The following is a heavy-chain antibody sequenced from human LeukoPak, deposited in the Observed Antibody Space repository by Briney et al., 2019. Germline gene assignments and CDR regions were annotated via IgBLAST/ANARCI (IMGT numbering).Heavy chain of an antibody. CDR2: ISYDGSNK. Sequence: GGSLRLSCAASGFTFSSYAMHWVRQAPGKGLEWVAVISYDGSNKYYADSVKGRFTISRDNSKNTLYLQMNSLRAEDTAVYYCARGNGVAATAYYFDYWGQGTLVTVSS. CDR1: GFTFSSYA. V-gene: IGHV3-30*01. D-gene: IGHD1-26*01. J-gene: IGHJ4*02. CDR3: ARGNGVAATAYYFDY.